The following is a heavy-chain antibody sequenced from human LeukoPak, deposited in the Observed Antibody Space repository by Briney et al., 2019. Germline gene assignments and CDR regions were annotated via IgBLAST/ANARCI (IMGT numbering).Heavy chain of an antibody. CDR3: AREMATILSSIDF. CDR1: GFTFSNYA. V-gene: IGHV3-23*01. J-gene: IGHJ4*02. Sequence: GGSLRLSCATSGFTFSNYAVSWVRQAPGKGLEWVSSISGSGGTTYYADSVKGRFTISRDNSKNTLYLQMNSLRAEDTAVYYCAREMATILSSIDFWGQGTLVTVSS. CDR2: ISGSGGTT. D-gene: IGHD5-24*01.